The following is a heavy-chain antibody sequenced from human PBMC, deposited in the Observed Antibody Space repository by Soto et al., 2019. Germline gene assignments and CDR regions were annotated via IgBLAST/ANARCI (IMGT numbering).Heavy chain of an antibody. CDR1: GFTFSDHF. V-gene: IGHV3-72*01. CDR2: VRNKANSYTT. J-gene: IGHJ4*02. CDR3: ARDKLGGGFDY. Sequence: EVHLVESGGGLVQRGGSLRLSCIASGFTFSDHFMDWVRQAPGKGLEWISRVRNKANSYTTKYAASVEGRFTVSRDDSENLVYLQMNSLKTEDTAVYYCARDKLGGGFDYWGQGVLVTVSS. D-gene: IGHD1-26*01.